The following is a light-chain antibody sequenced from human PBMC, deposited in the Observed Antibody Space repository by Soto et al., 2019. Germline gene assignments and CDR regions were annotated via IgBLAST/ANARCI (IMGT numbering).Light chain of an antibody. CDR2: RNN. J-gene: IGLJ1*01. CDR3: QSYDSSLSAYV. V-gene: IGLV1-40*01. Sequence: QSVLTQPPSVSGAPGQRVTISCTESSSNIGAGYDVHWYQQLPGTAPKLLIFRNNNRPSGVPDRFSGSKSGTSASLAITGLRAEDEADYYCQSYDSSLSAYVFATGSKVTVL. CDR1: SSNIGAGYD.